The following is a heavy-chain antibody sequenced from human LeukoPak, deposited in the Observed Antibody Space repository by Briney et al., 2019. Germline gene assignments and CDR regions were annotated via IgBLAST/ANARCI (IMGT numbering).Heavy chain of an antibody. CDR2: IYSGGNT. CDR3: ARGLYTSGWYCSDY. D-gene: IGHD6-19*01. CDR1: GFTFSSYW. J-gene: IGHJ4*02. V-gene: IGHV3-66*01. Sequence: GGSLRLSCAASGFTFSSYWMNWVRQAPGKGLEWVSIIYSGGNTFYADSVKGRFTISRDTSKNTVFLQMNSLRVEDTAVYYCARGLYTSGWYCSDYWGQGTLVTVSS.